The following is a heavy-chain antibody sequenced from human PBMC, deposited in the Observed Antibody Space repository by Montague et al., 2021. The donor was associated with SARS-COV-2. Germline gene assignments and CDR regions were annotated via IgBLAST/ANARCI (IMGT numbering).Heavy chain of an antibody. CDR3: ERVSLAAAATRSDY. CDR1: GGSVSSGGDY. V-gene: IGHV4-61*08. Sequence: SETLSLTCTVAGGSVSSGGDYWSWIRQPPGKGLEWSGYIYYSGSTNYKPSLKSRVTISLDTSKNKFSLKLTSVTAADTAGDYCERVSLAAAATRSDYWGQGTLVTVSS. D-gene: IGHD6-13*01. J-gene: IGHJ4*02. CDR2: IYYSGST.